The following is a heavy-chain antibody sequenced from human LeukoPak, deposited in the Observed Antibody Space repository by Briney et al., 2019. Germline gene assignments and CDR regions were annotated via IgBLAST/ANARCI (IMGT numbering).Heavy chain of an antibody. J-gene: IGHJ5*02. V-gene: IGHV1-69*13. CDR3: AREGWNYILWFDP. D-gene: IGHD1-7*01. CDR2: IIPIFGTA. CDR1: GGTFSRYA. Sequence: ASVKVSCKASGGTFSRYAISWVRQAPGQGLEWMGGIIPIFGTANYAQKFQGRVTITADESTSTAYMELSSLRSEDTAVYYCAREGWNYILWFDPWGQEPWSPSPQ.